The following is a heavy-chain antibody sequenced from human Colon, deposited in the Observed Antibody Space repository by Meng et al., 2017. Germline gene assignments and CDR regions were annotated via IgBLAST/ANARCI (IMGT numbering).Heavy chain of an antibody. Sequence: QVQLQEAGPGVVKPSGTLALSCAVSGGSISSGDWWSWVRQPPGKGLEWIAEIDHTGNTNYNPSLKSRVTISVDKSKNQFSLKLSFMTAADTAVYYCARVGPGELPNFFDPWGQGTLVTVSS. D-gene: IGHD1-7*01. CDR3: ARVGPGELPNFFDP. CDR2: IDHTGNT. J-gene: IGHJ5*02. V-gene: IGHV4-4*02. CDR1: GGSISSGDW.